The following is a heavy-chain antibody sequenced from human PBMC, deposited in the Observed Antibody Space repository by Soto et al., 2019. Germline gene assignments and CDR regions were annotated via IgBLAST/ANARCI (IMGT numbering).Heavy chain of an antibody. D-gene: IGHD3-16*02. Sequence: VQSGTEGKKPGSSGRVSCKALGGPSAGSGFSWVRQPPGQGLEWMGMIVPSLDTTNYAQKFQARVTITAVEVTSTAYMELCSLRSEDTAVYYCARWPQPRYTADPYAVDVWGQGTRVIVSS. J-gene: IGHJ6*02. V-gene: IGHV1-69*11. CDR3: ARWPQPRYTADPYAVDV. CDR2: IVPSLDTT. CDR1: GGPSAGSG.